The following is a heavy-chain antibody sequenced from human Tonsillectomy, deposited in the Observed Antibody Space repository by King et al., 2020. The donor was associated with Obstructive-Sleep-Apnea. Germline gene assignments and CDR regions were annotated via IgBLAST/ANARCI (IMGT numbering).Heavy chain of an antibody. CDR3: ARHPNEVSAADV. CDR2: IDASKSHT. V-gene: IGHV5-10-1*01. J-gene: IGHJ6*02. Sequence: VQLVESGAEVKKPGESLTISCKGSGYSFSTYWITWVRQMPGKGLEWMGRIDASKSHTNYSPSVQGHVTISADKSISTAYLRWSSLKASDTAMYYCARHPNEVSAADVWGQGTTVTVSS. CDR1: GYSFSTYW. D-gene: IGHD2-15*01.